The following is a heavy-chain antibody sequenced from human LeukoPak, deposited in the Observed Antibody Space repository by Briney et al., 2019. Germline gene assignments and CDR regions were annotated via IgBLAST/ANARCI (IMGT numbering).Heavy chain of an antibody. V-gene: IGHV1-2*02. Sequence: ASVKVSCKASGYTFTGYYMHWVRQARGQGLEWMGWINPNSGGTNCAQKFQGRVTMTRDTSISTAYMELSRLRSDDTAVYYCARDKVLLWFGELPHWGQGTLDTVSS. D-gene: IGHD3-10*01. CDR2: INPNSGGT. CDR1: GYTFTGYY. CDR3: ARDKVLLWFGELPH. J-gene: IGHJ4*02.